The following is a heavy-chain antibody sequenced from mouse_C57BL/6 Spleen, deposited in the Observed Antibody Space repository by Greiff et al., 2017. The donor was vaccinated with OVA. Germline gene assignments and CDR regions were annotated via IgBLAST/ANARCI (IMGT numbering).Heavy chain of an antibody. CDR2: IRSKSNNYAT. D-gene: IGHD1-1*01. CDR3: VRQEDYYYGWFAY. CDR1: GFSFNTYA. V-gene: IGHV10-1*01. J-gene: IGHJ3*01. Sequence: EVQRVESGGGLVQPKGSLKLSCAASGFSFNTYAMNWVRQAPGKGLEWVARIRSKSNNYATYYADSVKDRFTISRDDSESMLYLQMNNLKTEDTAMYYCVRQEDYYYGWFAYWGQGTLVTVSA.